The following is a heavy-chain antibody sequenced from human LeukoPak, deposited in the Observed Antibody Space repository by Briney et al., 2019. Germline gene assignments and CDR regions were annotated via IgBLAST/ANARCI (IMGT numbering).Heavy chain of an antibody. CDR1: GGSFSGYY. D-gene: IGHD6-13*01. J-gene: IGHJ6*02. V-gene: IGHV4-34*01. CDR2: INHSGST. Sequence: SETLSLTCAVYGGSFSGYYWSWIRQPPGKGLEWIGEINHSGSTNYNPSLKSRVTISVDTSKNQFSLKLSSVTAADTAVYYCAGGAAAGTRDYYYYGMDVWGQGTTVTVSS. CDR3: AGGAAAGTRDYYYYGMDV.